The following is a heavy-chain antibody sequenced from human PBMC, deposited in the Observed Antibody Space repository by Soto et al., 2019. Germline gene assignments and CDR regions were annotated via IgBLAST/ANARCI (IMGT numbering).Heavy chain of an antibody. V-gene: IGHV1-2*02. CDR2: IIPNSGGT. CDR3: ARSITGTTSDFDY. D-gene: IGHD1-7*01. Sequence: QVQLVQSGAEVKKPGSSVKVSCKASGGTFSSYAISWVRQAPGQGLEWMGGIIPNSGGTNYAQKFQGRVTMTRDTSISTAYMELSRLRSDDTAVYYCARSITGTTSDFDYWGQGTLVTVSS. J-gene: IGHJ4*02. CDR1: GGTFSSYA.